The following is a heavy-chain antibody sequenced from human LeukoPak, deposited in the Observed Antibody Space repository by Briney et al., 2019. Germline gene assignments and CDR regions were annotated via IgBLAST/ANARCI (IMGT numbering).Heavy chain of an antibody. V-gene: IGHV3-48*04. CDR1: GFTFSTYT. CDR2: ISSGGLTI. D-gene: IGHD4/OR15-4a*01. CDR3: ARDFDYGDYIEF. Sequence: GGSLRLSCVASGFTFSTYTFNWVRQAPGKGLEWLSYISSGGLTIFYADSVKGRFTISRDNTKNAIYLDMTNLRAEDTAVYYCARDFDYGDYIEFWGQGTLVAVSS. J-gene: IGHJ4*02.